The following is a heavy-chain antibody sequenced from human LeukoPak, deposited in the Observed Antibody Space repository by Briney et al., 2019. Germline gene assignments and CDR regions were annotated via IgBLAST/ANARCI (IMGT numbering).Heavy chain of an antibody. CDR1: GGSISSGGYS. Sequence: SETLSLTCAVSGGSISSGGYSWSWIRQPPGKGLEWIGYIYHSGSTYYNPSLKSRVTISVDRSKNQFSLKLSSVIAADTAVYYCARFSRVGFDPWGQGTLVTVSS. D-gene: IGHD2-15*01. CDR2: IYHSGST. J-gene: IGHJ5*02. CDR3: ARFSRVGFDP. V-gene: IGHV4-30-2*01.